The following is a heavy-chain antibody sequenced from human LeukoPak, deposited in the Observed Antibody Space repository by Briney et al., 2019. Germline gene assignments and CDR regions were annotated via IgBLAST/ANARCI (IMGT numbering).Heavy chain of an antibody. CDR2: ISGSGGST. CDR1: GFTFSSYA. D-gene: IGHD6-13*01. CDR3: AKDPGYSSSWYYFDY. Sequence: GGSLRLSCAASGFTFSSYAMSWVRQAPGKGLEWVSAISGSGGSTYYADSVKGRFTISRDNSKNTLYLQMNSLRAEDTAVYYCAKDPGYSSSWYYFDYWGQGTLVTGSS. V-gene: IGHV3-23*01. J-gene: IGHJ4*02.